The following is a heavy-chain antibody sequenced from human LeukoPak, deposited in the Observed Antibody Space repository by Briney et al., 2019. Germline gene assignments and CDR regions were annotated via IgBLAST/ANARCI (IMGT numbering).Heavy chain of an antibody. Sequence: GGSPRLSCAASGFIFSNYAMSWVRQAPGKGLEWVGFIQSRNYGGTTQHAASVKGRFTISRDDSKSIAYLQMNSLKTEDTAVYYCTASDHLYCSSISCHFDYWGQGTLVTVSS. CDR3: TASDHLYCSSISCHFDY. D-gene: IGHD2-2*01. CDR1: GFIFSNYA. V-gene: IGHV3-49*04. CDR2: IQSRNYGGTT. J-gene: IGHJ4*02.